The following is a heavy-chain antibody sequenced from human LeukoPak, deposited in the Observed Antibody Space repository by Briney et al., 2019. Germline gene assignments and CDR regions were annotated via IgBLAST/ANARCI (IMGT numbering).Heavy chain of an antibody. J-gene: IGHJ4*02. Sequence: GESLKISCQGSGYRFTSYWIGWVRQMPGKGLEWMGIIFPGDSDIIYSPSFQGQVTFSADKSISTAYLQWSSLKASDTAMYYCARQDGSGIKPDYWGQGTLVTVSS. V-gene: IGHV5-51*01. D-gene: IGHD3-10*01. CDR2: IFPGDSDI. CDR1: GYRFTSYW. CDR3: ARQDGSGIKPDY.